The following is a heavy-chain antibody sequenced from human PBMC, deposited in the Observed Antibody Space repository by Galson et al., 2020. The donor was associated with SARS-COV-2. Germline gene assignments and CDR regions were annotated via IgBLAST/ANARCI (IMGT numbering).Heavy chain of an antibody. V-gene: IGHV4-4*02. Sequence: SETLSLTCAVSGGSISSSNWWSWVRQPPGKGLEWIGEIYHSGSTNYNPSLKSRVTISVDKSKNQFSLKLSSVTAADTAVYYCASLAGYYYYYMDVWGKGTTVTVSS. D-gene: IGHD3-10*01. CDR2: IYHSGST. J-gene: IGHJ6*03. CDR1: GGSISSSNW. CDR3: ASLAGYYYYYMDV.